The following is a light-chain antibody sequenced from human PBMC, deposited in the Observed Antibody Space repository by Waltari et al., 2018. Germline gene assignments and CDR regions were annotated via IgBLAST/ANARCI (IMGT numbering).Light chain of an antibody. J-gene: IGLJ3*02. V-gene: IGLV2-14*01. CDR2: GVS. CDR1: SSDVGGYKY. Sequence: QSAPTQPPSVSGSPGQSVTISCTGTSSDVGGYKYVSWYQQHPGKAPKLMIYGVSNRPSGVSDRLSGSKSGNTASLTISGLQAEDEADYHCSSYTSSNTWVFGGGTRLTVL. CDR3: SSYTSSNTWV.